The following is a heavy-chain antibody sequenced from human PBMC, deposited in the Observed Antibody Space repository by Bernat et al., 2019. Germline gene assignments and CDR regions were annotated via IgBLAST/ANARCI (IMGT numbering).Heavy chain of an antibody. V-gene: IGHV2-5*02. CDR1: GFSLSTSGVG. Sequence: QITLKESGPTLLKPTQTLTLTSAFSGFSLSTSGVGVGWMRQPPGKALEWLALVFWDDDKRFSPSLKSRLTITKDTSKNQVVLTMTNMDPVDTATYYCARSVATPGGNYGLDVWGQGTPVTVSS. D-gene: IGHD2-15*01. J-gene: IGHJ6*02. CDR2: VFWDDDK. CDR3: ARSVATPGGNYGLDV.